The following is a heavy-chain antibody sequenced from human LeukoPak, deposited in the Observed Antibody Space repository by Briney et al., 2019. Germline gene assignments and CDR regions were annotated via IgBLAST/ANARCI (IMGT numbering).Heavy chain of an antibody. V-gene: IGHV3-66*02. CDR3: ARDLAGFQEPRYYYYMDV. D-gene: IGHD1-14*01. CDR1: GFTVSRNV. J-gene: IGHJ6*03. Sequence: GGSLRLSCVASGFTVSRNVMSWVRQAPGKGLEWVSLIYSDDRAVYADSVKSRFTISRNNSKNTLFLQMSSLKPEDTAIYYCARDLAGFQEPRYYYYMDVWGKGTTVTVSS. CDR2: IYSDDRA.